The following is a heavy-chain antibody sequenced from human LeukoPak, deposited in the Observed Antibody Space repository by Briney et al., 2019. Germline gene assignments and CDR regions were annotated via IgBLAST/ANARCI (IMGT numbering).Heavy chain of an antibody. CDR1: GFTFNTYN. Sequence: GESLRLSCVASGFTFNTYNMNWVRQAPGKGLEWVSSITSSSSYIYYADSVKGRFTISRDNAKSSLYLQMNSLRAEDTAVYYCVTDEDLGSSNLDYWGQGTLVTVSS. V-gene: IGHV3-21*01. CDR3: VTDEDLGSSNLDY. D-gene: IGHD2-2*01. J-gene: IGHJ4*02. CDR2: ITSSSSYI.